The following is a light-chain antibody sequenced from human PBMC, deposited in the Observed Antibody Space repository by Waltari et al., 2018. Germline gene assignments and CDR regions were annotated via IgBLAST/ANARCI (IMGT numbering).Light chain of an antibody. CDR2: EAT. J-gene: IGKJ3*01. Sequence: DIQMTQYPSTLSASVGVSVTLACRASQRIGSWLAWYQQKPGKAPKLLIYEATSLESGVPSRFSASGSGTEFTLTISSLQPDDFATYYCQRYNSYPITFGPGTKVDI. V-gene: IGKV1-5*03. CDR3: QRYNSYPIT. CDR1: QRIGSW.